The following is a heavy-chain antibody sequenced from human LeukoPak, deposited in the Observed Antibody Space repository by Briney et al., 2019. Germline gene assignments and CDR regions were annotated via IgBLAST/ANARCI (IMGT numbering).Heavy chain of an antibody. CDR1: GFTFSSYG. CDR2: IWCEGSNK. D-gene: IGHD2-2*01. Sequence: GGSLRLSCAASGFTFSSYGMHWVRQARGKGVEGVAVIWCEGSNKYYADSVKGRFTISTDNSKNTLSLQMNSLRSEDTAVYYCARAPPIGSSTILDYYYYGMDVWGKGTSVTVSS. V-gene: IGHV3-33*01. J-gene: IGHJ6*04. CDR3: ARAPPIGSSTILDYYYYGMDV.